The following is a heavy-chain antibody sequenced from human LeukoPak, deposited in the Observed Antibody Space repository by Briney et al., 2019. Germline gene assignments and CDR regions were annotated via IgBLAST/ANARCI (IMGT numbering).Heavy chain of an antibody. J-gene: IGHJ6*03. CDR3: ARAGYPIYYYYMDV. Sequence: ASVKVSCKTSGYTFTDYFMHWVRQAPGQGLEWMGWVNPNSGGTNYAQKFQGRVTMTRDTSISTAYMELSRLRSDDTAVYYCARAGYPIYYYYMDVWGKGTTVTVSS. D-gene: IGHD2-15*01. CDR2: VNPNSGGT. CDR1: GYTFTDYF. V-gene: IGHV1-2*02.